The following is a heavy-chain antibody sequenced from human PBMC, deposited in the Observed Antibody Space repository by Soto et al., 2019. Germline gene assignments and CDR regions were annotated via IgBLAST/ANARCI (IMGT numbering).Heavy chain of an antibody. D-gene: IGHD3-3*02. Sequence: SETLSLTCAVSGGSISSSSYYWGWIRQPPGKGLEWIGSIYYSGSTYYNLSLKSRVTISVDTSKNQFSLKLSSVTAADTAVYYCASPKIAFYNWFDPWGQGTLVTVSS. J-gene: IGHJ5*02. CDR2: IYYSGST. CDR1: GGSISSSSYY. V-gene: IGHV4-39*01. CDR3: ASPKIAFYNWFDP.